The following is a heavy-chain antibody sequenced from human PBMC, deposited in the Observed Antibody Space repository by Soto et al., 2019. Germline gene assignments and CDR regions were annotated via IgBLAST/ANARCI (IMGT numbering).Heavy chain of an antibody. J-gene: IGHJ5*02. D-gene: IGHD5-18*01. CDR1: GDSIGSNNNY. CDR2: ISYSGTT. V-gene: IGHV4-30-4*01. CDR3: ARGRGYSYGLDP. Sequence: PSETLSLTCTVSGDSIGSNNNYWSWIRQPPGEGLEWIGFISYSGTTSYSPSLKSRVAISLDTSKNQFSLSLSSVTAADTAVYYCARGRGYSYGLDPWGQGTLVTVSS.